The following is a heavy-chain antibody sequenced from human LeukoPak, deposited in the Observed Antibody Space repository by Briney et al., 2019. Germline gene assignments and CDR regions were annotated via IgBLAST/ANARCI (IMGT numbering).Heavy chain of an antibody. Sequence: GGSLRLSCTASGFTFGDYAMSWFRQAPGKGLEWVGFIRANTYGGTTENAASVKGRFTISRDDSKSIAYLQMNSLKTEDTAVYYCGLGGYSTGWNWFDPWDQGTLVTVSS. CDR3: GLGGYSTGWNWFDP. CDR2: IRANTYGGTT. D-gene: IGHD6-19*01. V-gene: IGHV3-49*03. J-gene: IGHJ5*02. CDR1: GFTFGDYA.